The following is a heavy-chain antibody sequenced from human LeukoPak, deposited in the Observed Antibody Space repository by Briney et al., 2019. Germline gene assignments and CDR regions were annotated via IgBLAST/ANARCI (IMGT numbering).Heavy chain of an antibody. CDR1: GYTFTSYG. J-gene: IGHJ4*02. V-gene: IGHV1-18*01. D-gene: IGHD3-16*02. CDR3: ARDPGSPYDYVWGSYRPKLDY. CDR2: ISAYNGST. Sequence: ASVKVSCKASGYTFTSYGISWVRQAPGQGLEWMGWISAYNGSTNYAQKLQGRVTMTTDTSTSTAYMELRSLRSDDTAVYYCARDPGSPYDYVWGSYRPKLDYWGQGTLVTVSS.